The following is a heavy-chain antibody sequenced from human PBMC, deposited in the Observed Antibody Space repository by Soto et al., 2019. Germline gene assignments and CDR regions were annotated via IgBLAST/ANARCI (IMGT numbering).Heavy chain of an antibody. CDR2: INPKTGDT. Sequence: QVQLAQSGAEVKKPGASVKFSCKASGYTLTDYYIHWVRQAPGRGLEWMGWINPKTGDTYSAQHFQGRVTTTRDTSIDTGYMELSRLQSDDTAVYYCARSSGSYSYYGMDVWGQGTTLTVSS. CDR1: GYTLTDYY. D-gene: IGHD1-26*01. V-gene: IGHV1-2*02. CDR3: ARSSGSYSYYGMDV. J-gene: IGHJ6*02.